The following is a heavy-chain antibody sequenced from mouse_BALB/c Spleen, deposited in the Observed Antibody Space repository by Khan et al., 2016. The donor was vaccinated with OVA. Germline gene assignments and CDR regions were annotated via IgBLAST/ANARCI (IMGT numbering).Heavy chain of an antibody. D-gene: IGHD1-1*01. Sequence: VQLQESGPGLVKPSQSLSLTCTVTGYSITSDYAWNWIRQFPGNKLEWMGFISYSGNTNYNPSLKSRISITRDTSKNQFFLQLNSVTTEDTARYYCARVYGGDFDYWGQGTTLTVSS. CDR3: ARVYGGDFDY. J-gene: IGHJ2*01. CDR1: GYSITSDYA. CDR2: ISYSGNT. V-gene: IGHV3-2*02.